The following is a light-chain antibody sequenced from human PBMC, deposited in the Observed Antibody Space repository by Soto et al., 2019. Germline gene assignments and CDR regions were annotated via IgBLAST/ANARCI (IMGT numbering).Light chain of an antibody. V-gene: IGKV1-39*01. CDR1: QSISNH. CDR2: AAS. CDR3: QQSYSSPPT. J-gene: IGKJ1*01. Sequence: DIQMTQSPSSLSASVEDRVIITCRASQSISNHLHWYQQKPGKAPKLLIFAASSLQSGVPSRFSGSRSGPDFTLTISSLQPEDFETYYCQQSYSSPPTFGQGTKVEIK.